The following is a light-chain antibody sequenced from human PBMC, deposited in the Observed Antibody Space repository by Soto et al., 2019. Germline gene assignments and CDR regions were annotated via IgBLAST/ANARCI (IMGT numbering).Light chain of an antibody. Sequence: IVLTESPSTLSLSPGERATLSCRASQSVSNNSACYQQTPGQAPRLLIYHASTRATGSPARFSGSGSGTDFTLTISSQEPEDLAVYYWQQRSNWPTFGQGTRLEIK. CDR2: HAS. CDR1: QSVSNN. CDR3: QQRSNWPT. V-gene: IGKV3-11*01. J-gene: IGKJ5*01.